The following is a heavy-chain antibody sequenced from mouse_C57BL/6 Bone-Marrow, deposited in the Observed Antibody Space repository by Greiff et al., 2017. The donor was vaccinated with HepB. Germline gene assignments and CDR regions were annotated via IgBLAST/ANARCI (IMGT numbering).Heavy chain of an antibody. D-gene: IGHD3-2*02. V-gene: IGHV5-17*01. CDR3: AREEAAQATWFAY. CDR1: GFTFSDYG. CDR2: ISSGSSTI. J-gene: IGHJ3*01. Sequence: EVQGVESGGGLVKPGGSLKLSCAASGFTFSDYGMHWVRQAPEKGLEWVAYISSGSSTIYYADTVKGRFTISRDNAKNTLFLQMTSLRSEDTAMYYCAREEAAQATWFAYWGQGTLVTVSA.